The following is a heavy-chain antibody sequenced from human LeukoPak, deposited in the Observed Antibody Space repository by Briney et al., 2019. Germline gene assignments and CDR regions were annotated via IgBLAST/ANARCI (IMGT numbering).Heavy chain of an antibody. Sequence: SETLSLTCTVSGGSISSYYWSWIRQPPGKGLEWIGYISNSGSTKYNPSLKSRVTMSVDTSKNQLSLRLTSVTAADTAVYHCVRLQPNTGQWAFDIWGQGTMVSVSS. V-gene: IGHV4-59*01. CDR3: VRLQPNTGQWAFDI. D-gene: IGHD1-1*01. CDR2: ISNSGST. CDR1: GGSISSYY. J-gene: IGHJ3*02.